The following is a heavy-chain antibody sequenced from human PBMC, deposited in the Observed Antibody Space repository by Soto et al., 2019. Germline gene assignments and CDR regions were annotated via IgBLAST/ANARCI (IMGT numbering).Heavy chain of an antibody. J-gene: IGHJ6*02. CDR1: GFTFSSYA. CDR2: ISGSGGST. V-gene: IGHV3-23*01. CDR3: AKARYCSGGSCYPVRENYGMDV. Sequence: GGSLRLSCAASGFTFSSYAMSWVCQAPGKGLEWVSAISGSGGSTYYADSVKGRFTISRDNSKNTLYLQMNSLRAEDTAVYYCAKARYCSGGSCYPVRENYGMDVWGQGTTVTVSS. D-gene: IGHD2-15*01.